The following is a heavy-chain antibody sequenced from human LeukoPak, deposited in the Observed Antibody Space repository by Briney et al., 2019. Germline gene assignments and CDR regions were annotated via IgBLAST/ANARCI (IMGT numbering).Heavy chain of an antibody. D-gene: IGHD6-13*01. Sequence: GGSLRLSCAASGFTFDDYAMHWVRQAPGKGLEWVSGISWNSGSIDYADSVKGRFTISRANAKNSLYLQMNSLRAEDMALYYCAKDIATLRQQLVHAFDIWGQGTMVTVSS. V-gene: IGHV3-9*03. J-gene: IGHJ3*02. CDR1: GFTFDDYA. CDR2: ISWNSGSI. CDR3: AKDIATLRQQLVHAFDI.